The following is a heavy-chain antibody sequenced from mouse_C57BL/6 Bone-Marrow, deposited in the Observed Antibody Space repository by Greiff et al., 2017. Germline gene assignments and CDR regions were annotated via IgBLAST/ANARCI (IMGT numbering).Heavy chain of an antibody. V-gene: IGHV14-4*01. D-gene: IGHD1-1*01. J-gene: IGHJ4*01. CDR2: IDPENGDT. CDR3: KGYSMDY. CDR1: GFNIKDDY. Sequence: VQLQQSGAELVRPGASVTLSCTASGFNIKDDYMHWVKQRPDQGLEWIGWIDPENGDTEYASKFQGKATITADTSTNTAYLQLSSLTAEDTAIYYCKGYSMDYWGQGTSVTVSS.